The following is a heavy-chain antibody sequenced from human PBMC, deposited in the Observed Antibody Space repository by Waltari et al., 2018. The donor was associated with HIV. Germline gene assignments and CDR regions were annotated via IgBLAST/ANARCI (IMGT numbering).Heavy chain of an antibody. J-gene: IGHJ4*02. CDR3: ARLVYYYDSSGYYSAPFFDY. CDR2: IYYSGST. Sequence: QLQLQESGPGLVKPSETLSLTCTVSGGSISRSSYYWGWIRQPPGKGLEWIGSIYYSGSTYYNPSLKSRVTISVDTSKNQFSLKLSSVTAADTAVYYCARLVYYYDSSGYYSAPFFDYWGQGTLVTVSS. V-gene: IGHV4-39*01. CDR1: GGSISRSSYY. D-gene: IGHD3-22*01.